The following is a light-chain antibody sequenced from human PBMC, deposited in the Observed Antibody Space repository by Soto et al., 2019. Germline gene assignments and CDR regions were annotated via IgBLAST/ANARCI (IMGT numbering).Light chain of an antibody. CDR1: QSVSSN. J-gene: IGKJ1*01. CDR3: QQYNNWPWT. Sequence: EIVMTQSPATPSLSPGERATLSCRASQSVSSNLAWYQQKPGQAPRLLIYGASTRATGIPDRFSGSGSGTEFTLTISSLQSEDLAVYYCQQYNNWPWTFDQGTKVEI. V-gene: IGKV3-15*01. CDR2: GAS.